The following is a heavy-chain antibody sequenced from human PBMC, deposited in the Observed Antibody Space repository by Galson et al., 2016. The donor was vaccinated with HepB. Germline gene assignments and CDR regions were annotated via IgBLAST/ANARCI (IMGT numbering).Heavy chain of an antibody. CDR1: GGSFSGYY. V-gene: IGHV4-34*01. CDR3: ARGNYSAFGI. J-gene: IGHJ3*02. D-gene: IGHD2-21*01. CDR2: INHSGST. Sequence: SETLSLTCAVYGGSFSGYYWSWIRQPPGKGLEWIGEINHSGSTNYNPSLKSRVTISVDTSRNQFSLKLSSVTAADTAVYYCARGNYSAFGIWGQGTMVTVSA.